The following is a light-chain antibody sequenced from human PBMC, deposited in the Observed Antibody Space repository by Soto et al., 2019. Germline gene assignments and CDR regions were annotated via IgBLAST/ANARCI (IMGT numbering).Light chain of an antibody. J-gene: IGLJ1*01. CDR1: SSDVATYNR. Sequence: QSALTQPASVSGSPGQSITITCTGTSSDVATYNRVSWYQHHPGKAPKLLISEVIKRPSGVSNRFSGSKSGNTASLTISGLQAEDEAAYYCCSYTKTGTFVFGSGTKLTVL. V-gene: IGLV2-23*02. CDR3: CSYTKTGTFV. CDR2: EVI.